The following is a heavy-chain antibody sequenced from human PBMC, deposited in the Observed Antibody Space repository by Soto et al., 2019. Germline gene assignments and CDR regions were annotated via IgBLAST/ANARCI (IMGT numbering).Heavy chain of an antibody. J-gene: IGHJ4*02. CDR1: GFTFSSYA. CDR2: INSNGGST. Sequence: GGSLRLSCAASGFTFSSYAMHWVRQAPGKGLEYVSAINSNGGSTYYANSVKGRFTISRDNSKNTLYLQMGSLRAEDMAVYYCARRDGYNFDYWGQGTLVTAPQ. CDR3: ARRDGYNFDY. D-gene: IGHD5-12*01. V-gene: IGHV3-64*01.